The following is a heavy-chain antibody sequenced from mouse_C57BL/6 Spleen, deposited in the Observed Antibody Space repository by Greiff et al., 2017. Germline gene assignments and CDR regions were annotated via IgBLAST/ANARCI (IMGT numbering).Heavy chain of an antibody. Sequence: EVQLVESGGGLVQPGGSLSLSCAASGFTFTDYYMSWVRQPPGQALEWLGFIRNKANGYTTESSCSVKGRFTISRDNSQIILYLQMHALRAEDSATYYCARYYGSSHWYFDGWGTGTTVTVSS. CDR3: ARYYGSSHWYFDG. D-gene: IGHD1-1*01. CDR2: IRNKANGYTT. CDR1: GFTFTDYY. J-gene: IGHJ1*03. V-gene: IGHV7-3*01.